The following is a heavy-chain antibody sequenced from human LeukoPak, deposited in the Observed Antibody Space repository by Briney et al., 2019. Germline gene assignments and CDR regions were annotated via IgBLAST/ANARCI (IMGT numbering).Heavy chain of an antibody. CDR3: ARRHRIHYYGSGSYYNNWFDP. V-gene: IGHV4-30-4*01. D-gene: IGHD3-10*01. CDR2: IYYSGSP. Sequence: SETLSLTCTVSGGSISSGDYYWSWIRQPPGKGLEWIGYIYYSGSPYYNPSLKSRVTISVDTSKNQFSLKLSSVTAADTAVYYCARRHRIHYYGSGSYYNNWFDPWGQGTLVTVS. J-gene: IGHJ5*02. CDR1: GGSISSGDYY.